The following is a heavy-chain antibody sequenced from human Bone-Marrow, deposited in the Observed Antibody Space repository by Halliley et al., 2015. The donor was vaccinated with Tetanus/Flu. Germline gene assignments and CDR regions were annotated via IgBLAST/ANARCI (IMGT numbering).Heavy chain of an antibody. J-gene: IGHJ6*02. CDR2: IYYTGKT. V-gene: IGHV4-59*11. CDR1: GGSISGHY. Sequence: TLSLTCTVSGGSISGHYWSWIRQPPGKGLEWIGHIYYTGKTDYNPSLRSQVAISLDTSKNHVSLEMTSLTVADTAIYYCARVVGSGSFYYFYYSGMDVWGQGTAVPVAS. CDR3: ARVVGSGSFYYFYYSGMDV. D-gene: IGHD3-10*01.